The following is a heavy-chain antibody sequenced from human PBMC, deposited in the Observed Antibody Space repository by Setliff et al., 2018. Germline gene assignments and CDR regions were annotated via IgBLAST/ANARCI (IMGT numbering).Heavy chain of an antibody. Sequence: SETLSLTCTVYGGSFSGYHWSWIRQAPGKGLEWIGSIYHSGNTNYDPSLEGRISISVDTSKRQFSLKLSSVTAADMAVYYCRFWSGYYNNDYWGQGTLVTVS. CDR1: GGSFSGYH. CDR3: RFWSGYYNNDY. J-gene: IGHJ4*02. D-gene: IGHD3-3*01. V-gene: IGHV4-34*01. CDR2: IYHSGNT.